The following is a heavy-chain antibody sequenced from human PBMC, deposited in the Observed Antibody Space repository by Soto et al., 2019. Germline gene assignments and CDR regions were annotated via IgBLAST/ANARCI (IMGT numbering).Heavy chain of an antibody. CDR2: IVVGSGNT. J-gene: IGHJ6*01. CDR1: GFTFTSSA. V-gene: IGHV1-58*01. CDR3: AAVVTTTIHRVVILLADAGNFYYGMQV. Sequence: SVKVSCKASGFTFTSSAVQWVRQARGQRLEWIGWIVVGSGNTNYAQKFQERVTITRDMSTSTAYMELSSLRSEDTAVYYCAAVVTTTIHRVVILLADAGNFYYGMQVW. D-gene: IGHD3-3*01.